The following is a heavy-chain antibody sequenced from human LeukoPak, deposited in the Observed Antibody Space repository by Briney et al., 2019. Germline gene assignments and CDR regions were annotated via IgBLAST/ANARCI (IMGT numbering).Heavy chain of an antibody. J-gene: IGHJ4*02. CDR1: GFTFSSYA. V-gene: IGHV3-30-3*01. CDR3: AKVARYSGYDLYY. D-gene: IGHD5-12*01. CDR2: ISYDGSNK. Sequence: GGSLRLSCAASGFTFSSYAMHWVRQAPGKGLEWVAVISYDGSNKYYADSVKGRFTISRDNSKNTLYLQMNSLRAEDTAVYYCAKVARYSGYDLYYWGQGTLVTVSS.